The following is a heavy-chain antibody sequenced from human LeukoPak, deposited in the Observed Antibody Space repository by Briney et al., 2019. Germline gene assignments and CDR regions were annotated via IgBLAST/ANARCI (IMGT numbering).Heavy chain of an antibody. CDR2: ISAYNGNT. D-gene: IGHD6-19*01. CDR3: ARDRMVYSSGWYGAH. Sequence: ASVKVSCKASGFTFTSYGISWVRQAPGQGLEWMGWISAYNGNTNYAQKLQGRVTMTTDTSTSTAYMELRSLRSDDTAVYYCARDRMVYSSGWYGAHWGQGTLVTVSS. V-gene: IGHV1-18*01. CDR1: GFTFTSYG. J-gene: IGHJ4*02.